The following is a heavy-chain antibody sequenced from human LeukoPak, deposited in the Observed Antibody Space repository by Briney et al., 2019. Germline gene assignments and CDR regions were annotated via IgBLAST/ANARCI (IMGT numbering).Heavy chain of an antibody. CDR2: ISYDGINK. Sequence: GGSLRLSCAASGFTFSSYGMHWVRQAPGKGLEWVAVISYDGINKYYADSVKGRFTISRDNSKNTLYLQMNSLRAEDTAVYYCVKVGRRGPGILDYWGQGTLVTVSS. CDR3: VKVGRRGPGILDY. D-gene: IGHD3-10*01. CDR1: GFTFSSYG. V-gene: IGHV3-30*18. J-gene: IGHJ4*02.